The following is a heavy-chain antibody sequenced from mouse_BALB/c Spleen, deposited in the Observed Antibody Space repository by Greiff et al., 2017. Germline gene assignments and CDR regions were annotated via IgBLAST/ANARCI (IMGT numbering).Heavy chain of an antibody. CDR3: VRHQDYLYAMDY. J-gene: IGHJ4*01. Sequence: EVMLVESGGGLVQPKGSLKLSCAASGFTFNTYAMNWVRQAPGKGLEWVARIRSKSNNYATYYADSVKDRFTISRDDSQSMLYLQMNNLKTEDTAMYYCVRHQDYLYAMDYWGQGTSVTVSS. V-gene: IGHV10-1*02. CDR2: IRSKSNNYAT. D-gene: IGHD5-5*01. CDR1: GFTFNTYA.